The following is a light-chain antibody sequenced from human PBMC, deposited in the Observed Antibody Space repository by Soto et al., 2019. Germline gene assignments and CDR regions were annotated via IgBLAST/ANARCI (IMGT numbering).Light chain of an antibody. CDR3: QQYNSYPS. CDR2: KAS. CDR1: QSISSW. Sequence: DIQMTQSPSTLSASVGDRVTITCRASQSISSWLAWYQQKPGKAPKLMIYKASILESGVPSRFSGRGSGTECTLTISSLQPDDFATYYCQQYNSYPSCGGGTKVEIK. J-gene: IGKJ4*01. V-gene: IGKV1-5*03.